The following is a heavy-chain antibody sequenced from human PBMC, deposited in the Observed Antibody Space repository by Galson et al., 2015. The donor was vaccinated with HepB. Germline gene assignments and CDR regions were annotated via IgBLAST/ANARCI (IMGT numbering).Heavy chain of an antibody. CDR2: ISSSSSYT. V-gene: IGHV3-11*06. J-gene: IGHJ5*02. CDR1: GFTFSDYY. CDR3: AREVGAVAGTVGWFDP. D-gene: IGHD6-19*01. Sequence: SLRLSCAASGFTFSDYYMSWIRQAPGKGLEWVSYISSSSSYTNYADSVKGRFTISRDNAKNSLYLQMNSLRAEDTAVYYCAREVGAVAGTVGWFDPWGQGTLVTVSS.